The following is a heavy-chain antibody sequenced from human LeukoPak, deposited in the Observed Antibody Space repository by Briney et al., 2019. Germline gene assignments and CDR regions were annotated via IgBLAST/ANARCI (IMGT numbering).Heavy chain of an antibody. CDR2: ISVRSNYR. Sequence: PGGSLTLSCAASGYTFSDFSVNWVRQAPGKGLEWVSSISVRSNYRYYADSVRGRFTISRGDARDSLFLQMNSLRAEDTAVYFCVRLRRNSDRSGYYYYYDYWGQGTLVTVSS. D-gene: IGHD3-22*01. CDR1: GYTFSDFS. CDR3: VRLRRNSDRSGYYYYYDY. J-gene: IGHJ4*02. V-gene: IGHV3-21*01.